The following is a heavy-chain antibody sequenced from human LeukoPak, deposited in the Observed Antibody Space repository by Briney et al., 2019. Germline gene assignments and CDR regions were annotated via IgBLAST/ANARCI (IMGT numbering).Heavy chain of an antibody. D-gene: IGHD5-24*01. CDR1: GYTFTSYW. CDR2: IYPGDSVT. CDR3: ARRGDGYNLNFDY. V-gene: IGHV5-51*01. Sequence: GESLKISCKGTGYTFTSYWIGWVRQMPGKGLAWMGIIYPGDSVTRYSPSFQGQVTISADKSISTAYLQWSSLKASDTAMYYCARRGDGYNLNFDYWGQGTLVTVSS. J-gene: IGHJ4*02.